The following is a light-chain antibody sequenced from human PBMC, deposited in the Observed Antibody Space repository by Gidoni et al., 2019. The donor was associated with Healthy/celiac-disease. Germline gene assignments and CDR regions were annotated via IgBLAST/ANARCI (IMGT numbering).Light chain of an antibody. Sequence: DLVMTQSPDSLAVSLGERATLNCKSSQSVLYSSNNKNYLAWYQQKPGQPPKLLIYWASTRESGVPDRFSGSGSGTDFTLTISSLQAEDVAVYYCQQYYSTPLTFGGXTKVEIK. J-gene: IGKJ4*01. CDR3: QQYYSTPLT. V-gene: IGKV4-1*01. CDR2: WAS. CDR1: QSVLYSSNNKNY.